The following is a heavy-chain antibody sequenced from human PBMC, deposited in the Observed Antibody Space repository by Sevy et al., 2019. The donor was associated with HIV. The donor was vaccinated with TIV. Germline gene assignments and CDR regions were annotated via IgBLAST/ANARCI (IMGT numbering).Heavy chain of an antibody. CDR1: GYTLTQLS. CDR3: ATIKDYYESSGDTFDY. J-gene: IGHJ4*02. V-gene: IGHV1-24*01. D-gene: IGHD3-22*01. Sequence: ASVKVSCKVSGYTLTQLSMHWVRQAPGKGREWMGSFDPEEDEKICGQKLQGRLTMTEETSTDTAYMEMSSLRSEDTAVSYCATIKDYYESSGDTFDYWGQGTLVTVSS. CDR2: FDPEEDEK.